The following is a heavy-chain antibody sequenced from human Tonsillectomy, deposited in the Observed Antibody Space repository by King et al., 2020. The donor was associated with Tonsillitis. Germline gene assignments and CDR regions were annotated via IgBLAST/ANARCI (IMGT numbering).Heavy chain of an antibody. CDR3: TRLTYDSSGYYGGDFDY. J-gene: IGHJ4*02. V-gene: IGHV5-51*01. D-gene: IGHD3-22*01. CDR1: GYGFTNYW. Sequence: VQLVESGAEVKKPGESLKISCKASGYGFTNYWIGWVRQMPGKGLEWMGIIYPGDSDTRYSPSFQGQVTISADKSTSTAYLQWSSLKASDTAMYYCTRLTYDSSGYYGGDFDYWGQGTLVTVSS. CDR2: IYPGDSDT.